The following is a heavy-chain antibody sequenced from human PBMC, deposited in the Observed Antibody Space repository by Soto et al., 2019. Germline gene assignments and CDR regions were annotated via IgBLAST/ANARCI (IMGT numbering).Heavy chain of an antibody. V-gene: IGHV3-48*02. CDR2: ISSSSSTI. CDR3: ATTPVLRYFDWQPYFDY. CDR1: GFTFSSYS. J-gene: IGHJ4*02. D-gene: IGHD3-9*01. Sequence: PGGSLRLSCAASGFTFSSYSMNWVRQAQGKGLEWVSYISSSSSTIYYADSVKGRFTISRDNAKNSLYLQMNSLRDEDTAVYYCATTPVLRYFDWQPYFDYWGQGTLVTVSS.